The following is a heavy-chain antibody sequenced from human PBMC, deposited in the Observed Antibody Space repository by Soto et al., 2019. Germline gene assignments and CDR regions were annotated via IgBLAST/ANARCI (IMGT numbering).Heavy chain of an antibody. CDR1: GYSFTSYW. Sequence: EVQLVQSGAEVKKPGESLRISCKGSGYSFTSYWISWVRQMPGKGLEWMGRIDPSDSYTNYSPSFQGHVTISADKSVSTACRQGRGLEASDTARDYCARRELWFGCGGLYSMDVFGQGPNVTVSS. CDR3: ARRELWFGCGGLYSMDV. D-gene: IGHD3-10*01. CDR2: IDPSDSYT. J-gene: IGHJ6*01. V-gene: IGHV5-10-1*01.